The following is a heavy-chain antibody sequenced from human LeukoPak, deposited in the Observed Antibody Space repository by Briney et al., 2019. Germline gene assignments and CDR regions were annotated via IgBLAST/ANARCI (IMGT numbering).Heavy chain of an antibody. V-gene: IGHV4-59*01. Sequence: SETLSLTCTVSGGPISSDYWSWIRQPPGKGLEWIGDIYYSGSTNYNPSLKNRVTISVDTSKNHFSLKLSSVTAADTAVYYCARAAYSGYDLFYYYYYMDVWGKGTTVTVSS. J-gene: IGHJ6*03. CDR3: ARAAYSGYDLFYYYYYMDV. D-gene: IGHD5-12*01. CDR2: IYYSGST. CDR1: GGPISSDY.